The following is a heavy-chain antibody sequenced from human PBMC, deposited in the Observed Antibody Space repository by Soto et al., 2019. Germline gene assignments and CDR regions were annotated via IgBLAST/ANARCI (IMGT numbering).Heavy chain of an antibody. J-gene: IGHJ3*02. Sequence: ASVKVSCKASGGTFSSYAISWVRQAPGQGLEWMGGIIPIFGTANYAQKFQGRVTITAGESTSTAYMELSSLRSEDTAVYYCAREIVATTSGDAFDIWGQGTMVTVSS. D-gene: IGHD5-12*01. CDR1: GGTFSSYA. CDR2: IIPIFGTA. CDR3: AREIVATTSGDAFDI. V-gene: IGHV1-69*13.